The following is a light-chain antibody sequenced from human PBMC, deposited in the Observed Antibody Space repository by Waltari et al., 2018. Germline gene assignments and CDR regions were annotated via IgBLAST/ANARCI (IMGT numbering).Light chain of an antibody. CDR2: DVN. J-gene: IGLJ1*01. V-gene: IGLV2-14*03. Sequence: QSALTQPASVSGSPGQSITISCTGTSSDVGGYKYVSWYQQHPDKAPKLMLYDVNKRASGVANRFSGSKSGNTASLTISSLQAEDEADYYCSSYTSSTIPVFGTGTKVTVL. CDR1: SSDVGGYKY. CDR3: SSYTSSTIPV.